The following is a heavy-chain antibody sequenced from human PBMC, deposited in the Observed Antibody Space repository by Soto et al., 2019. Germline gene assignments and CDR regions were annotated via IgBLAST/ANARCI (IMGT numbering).Heavy chain of an antibody. Sequence: PSETLSLTCAVYGGSFSGYYWSWIRQPPGKGLEWIGEINHSGSTNYNPSLKSRVTISVDTSKNQFSLKLSSVTAADTAVYYCARGRSYGTLFDYWGQRTLVTVSS. CDR3: ARGRSYGTLFDY. D-gene: IGHD5-18*01. CDR1: GGSFSGYY. V-gene: IGHV4-34*01. CDR2: INHSGST. J-gene: IGHJ4*02.